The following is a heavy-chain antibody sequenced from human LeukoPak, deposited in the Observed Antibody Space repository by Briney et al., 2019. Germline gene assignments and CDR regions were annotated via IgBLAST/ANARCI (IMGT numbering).Heavy chain of an antibody. Sequence: SETLSLTCTVSGGSVSSGSYYWSWIRQPPGKRLEWIGYIYYSGCTNYNPSLKSRVTISVDTSKNQFSLKLNSVTAADTAFYYCARDQGYSYGHYFDYWGQGTLVTVSS. CDR3: ARDQGYSYGHYFDY. CDR2: IYYSGCT. D-gene: IGHD5-18*01. V-gene: IGHV4-61*01. J-gene: IGHJ4*02. CDR1: GGSVSSGSYY.